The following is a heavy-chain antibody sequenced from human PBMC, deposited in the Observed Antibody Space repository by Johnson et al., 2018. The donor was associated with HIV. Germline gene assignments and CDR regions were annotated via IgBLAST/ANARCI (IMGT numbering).Heavy chain of an antibody. Sequence: VQLVESGGGLVQPGGSLRLSCSASGFTFSNYAMTWVRQAPGNGLQWLSKISGNGGSTGYADSVKGRFTISRDNAKNSLYLQMNSLRAEDTALYYCARDLKSYYDSSGYFDAFDIWGQGTMVTVSS. CDR1: GFTFSNYA. D-gene: IGHD3-22*01. CDR3: ARDLKSYYDSSGYFDAFDI. CDR2: ISGNGGST. V-gene: IGHV3-20*04. J-gene: IGHJ3*02.